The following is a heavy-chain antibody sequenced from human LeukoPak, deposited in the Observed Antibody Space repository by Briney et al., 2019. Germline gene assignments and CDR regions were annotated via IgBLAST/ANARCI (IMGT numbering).Heavy chain of an antibody. V-gene: IGHV3-48*03. D-gene: IGHD1-26*01. CDR2: ISSSGSTI. CDR1: GFTFSSYE. J-gene: IGHJ4*02. CDR3: ARAVSEWEPYYDY. Sequence: PGGSLRLYCAASGFTFSSYEMNWVRQAPGKGLERVSYISSSGSTIYYADSVKGRFTISRDNAKNSLYLQMNSLRAEDTAVYYCARAVSEWEPYYDYWGQGTLVTVSS.